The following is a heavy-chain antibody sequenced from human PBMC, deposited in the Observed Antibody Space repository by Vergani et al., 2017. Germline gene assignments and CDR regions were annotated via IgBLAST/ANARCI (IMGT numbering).Heavy chain of an antibody. CDR3: ARHYDDSSGYYFDY. CDR1: GYSISSGYY. D-gene: IGHD3-22*01. CDR2: IYHSGST. Sequence: QVQLQESGPGLVKPSETLSLTCAVSGYSISSGYYWGWIRQPPGKGLEWIGSIYHSGSTYYNPSLKSRVTISVDTSKNQFSLKLSSVTAADTAVYYCARHYDDSSGYYFDYWDQGTLVTVSS. V-gene: IGHV4-38-2*01. J-gene: IGHJ4*02.